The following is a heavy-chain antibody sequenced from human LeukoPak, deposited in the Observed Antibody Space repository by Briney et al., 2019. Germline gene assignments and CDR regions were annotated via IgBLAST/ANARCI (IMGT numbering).Heavy chain of an antibody. V-gene: IGHV3-33*08. CDR2: ISYDGSNK. CDR3: ARARGDCSGGSCYSDYFDY. Sequence: GGSLRLSCAASGFTFSSYSMNCVRQAPGKGLEWVSLISYDGSNKFYADSVKGRFTISRDNSENTLYLQMSSLRAEDTAVYYCARARGDCSGGSCYSDYFDYWGQGTLVTVSS. CDR1: GFTFSSYS. D-gene: IGHD2-15*01. J-gene: IGHJ4*02.